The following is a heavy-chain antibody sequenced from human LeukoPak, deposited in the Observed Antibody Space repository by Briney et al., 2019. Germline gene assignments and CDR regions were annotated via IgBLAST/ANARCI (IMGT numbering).Heavy chain of an antibody. CDR3: AKDIRASSGWYGAFDF. J-gene: IGHJ3*01. D-gene: IGHD6-13*01. V-gene: IGHV3-33*03. CDR2: IWYDGSEK. CDR1: GFTFKIQG. Sequence: GGPLRLSCAASGFTFKIQGMHWVRQAPGKGREWLAVIWYDGSEKHYADAVRGRFTISRDNSKDTVDLEINSLRDEDTAVYYCAKDIRASSGWYGAFDFWGQGTMVAVSA.